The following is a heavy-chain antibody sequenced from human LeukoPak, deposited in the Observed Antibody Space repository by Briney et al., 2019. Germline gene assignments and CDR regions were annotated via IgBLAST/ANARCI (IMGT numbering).Heavy chain of an antibody. J-gene: IGHJ5*02. CDR3: AASSSYCSSTSCGLYNWFDP. Sequence: SETLSLTCTVSGGSISSSSYYWGWSRQPPGKGLEWIVSVYYSGSTYYNPSLKSRVTISVDTSKNQFSLKLSSVTAADTAVYYCAASSSYCSSTSCGLYNWFDPWGQGTLVTVSS. D-gene: IGHD2-2*01. V-gene: IGHV4-39*01. CDR1: GGSISSSSYY. CDR2: VYYSGST.